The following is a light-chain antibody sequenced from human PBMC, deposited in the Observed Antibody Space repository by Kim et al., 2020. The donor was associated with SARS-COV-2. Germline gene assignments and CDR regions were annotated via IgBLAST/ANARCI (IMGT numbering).Light chain of an antibody. J-gene: IGKJ2*01. Sequence: LPPVVRPTLSSPASPRVSASYFALYQPRAGPPPRLLIFAASRPPTGIPDRFSGSGSGPDFTLTISRLGPVDFAMYSCQRYGSSSYTFAQGTNLEI. CDR3: QRYGSSSYT. CDR2: AAS. CDR1: PRVSASY. V-gene: IGKV3-20*01.